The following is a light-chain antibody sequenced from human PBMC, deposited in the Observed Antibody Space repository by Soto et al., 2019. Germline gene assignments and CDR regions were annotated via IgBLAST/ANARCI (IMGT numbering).Light chain of an antibody. J-gene: IGKJ4*01. Sequence: EIAMTQSPATLSVSPGERATLSCRASHRVSSYLAWYQQKPGQAPRLLIYGVSTRATGIPARFSGSGSGTEFTLTISSLQSEDFAIYYCQQYNNWPLTFGAGTKVEIK. CDR3: QQYNNWPLT. CDR2: GVS. CDR1: HRVSSY. V-gene: IGKV3-15*01.